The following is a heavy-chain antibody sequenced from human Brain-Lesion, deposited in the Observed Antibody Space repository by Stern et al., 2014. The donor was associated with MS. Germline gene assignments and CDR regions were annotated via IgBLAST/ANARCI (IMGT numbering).Heavy chain of an antibody. J-gene: IGHJ4*02. CDR1: GFSLSTPGVG. V-gene: IGHV2-70*01. CDR3: ARMRYSGDYFIDY. Sequence: QVTLKESGPALVKPTQSLTLTCTFSGFSLSTPGVGVTWIRQPPGKAPEWLALVDWDDEKYYSTSLKTRLSIFKDTSKNQVVLTMTNMDPVDTATYYCARMRYSGDYFIDYWGQGTLVTVSS. D-gene: IGHD5-12*01. CDR2: VDWDDEK.